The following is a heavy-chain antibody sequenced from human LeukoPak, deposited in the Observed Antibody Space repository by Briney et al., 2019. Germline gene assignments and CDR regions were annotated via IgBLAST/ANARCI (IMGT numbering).Heavy chain of an antibody. D-gene: IGHD4-17*01. V-gene: IGHV3-74*01. Sequence: GGSLRLPCAASGFTFSNYWMHWVRQAPGKGLVWVSRINSDGINTSYADSVKGRFTISRDNAKNTLNLQMNSLRAEDTAVYYCAKENWPTVTTPGRTYFDYWGQGTLVTVSS. CDR3: AKENWPTVTTPGRTYFDY. J-gene: IGHJ4*02. CDR1: GFTFSNYW. CDR2: INSDGINT.